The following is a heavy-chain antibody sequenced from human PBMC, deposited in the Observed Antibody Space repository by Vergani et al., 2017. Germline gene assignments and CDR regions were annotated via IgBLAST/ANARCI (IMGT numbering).Heavy chain of an antibody. CDR3: AKVGGYCSGGSCPIDY. CDR2: ISGSGGST. CDR1: GFRVTTYY. D-gene: IGHD2-15*01. Sequence: EVELLESGGGLAQPGGSLRVSCSASGFRVTTYYMSWVRQAPGKGLEWVSVISGSGGSTYYADSVKGRFTISRDNSKNTLYLQMNSLRAEDTAVYYCAKVGGYCSGGSCPIDYWGQGTLVTVSS. J-gene: IGHJ4*02. V-gene: IGHV3-23*01.